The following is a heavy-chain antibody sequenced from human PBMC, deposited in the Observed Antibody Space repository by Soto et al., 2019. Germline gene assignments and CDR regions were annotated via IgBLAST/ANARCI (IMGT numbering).Heavy chain of an antibody. V-gene: IGHV3-23*01. D-gene: IGHD3-3*01. CDR3: XXXXRDFAVRRVGLRRIYSYYHMDV. Sequence: EMQLLESGGGLEQPGGSLRLSCAASEFMFGTYAMNWVRQAAGKGLEWVSAISGSGDVTYYADPVKGRFTISRDNSKNTLXXXXXXXXXXXXXXXXXXXXXRDFAVRRVGLRRIYSYYHMDVWGTGTTVTVSS. J-gene: IGHJ6*03. CDR1: EFMFGTYA. CDR2: ISGSGDVT.